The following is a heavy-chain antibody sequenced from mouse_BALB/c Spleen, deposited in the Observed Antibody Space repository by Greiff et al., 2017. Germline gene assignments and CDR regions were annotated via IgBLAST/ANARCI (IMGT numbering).Heavy chain of an antibody. D-gene: IGHD1-1*01. CDR1: GFSLTSYG. V-gene: IGHV2-9*02. CDR3: ARDDYYGSSYVAY. J-gene: IGHJ3*01. Sequence: VQLQESGPGLVAPSQSLSITCTVSGFSLTSYGVHWVRQPPGKGLEWLGVIWAGGSRNYNSALMSRLSISKDNSKSQVFLKMNSLQTDDTAMYYCARDDYYGSSYVAYWGQGTLVTVSA. CDR2: IWAGGSR.